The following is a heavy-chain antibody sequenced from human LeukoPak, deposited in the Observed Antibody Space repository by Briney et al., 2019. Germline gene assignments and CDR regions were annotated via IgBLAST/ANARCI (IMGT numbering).Heavy chain of an antibody. CDR2: ISSSSSYI. Sequence: GGSLRLSCAASGFNFTNSWMSWVRQAPGKGLEWVSSISSSSSYIYYADSVKGRFTISRDNAKNSLYLQMNSLRAEDTAVYYCARDPHYYFDYWGQGTLVTVSS. CDR3: ARDPHYYFDY. J-gene: IGHJ4*02. CDR1: GFNFTNSW. V-gene: IGHV3-21*01.